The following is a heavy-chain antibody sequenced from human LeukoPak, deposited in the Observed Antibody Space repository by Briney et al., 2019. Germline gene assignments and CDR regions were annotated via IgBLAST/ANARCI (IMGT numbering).Heavy chain of an antibody. Sequence: PGGSLRLSCAASGFTFSKYTMHWVRQAPGMGLDWVALIWYDGSNKYYAESVKGRFTISRDNSKDTIFLQLNSLRADDTAVYYCARDADGGSFDYWGRGTLVTVSS. CDR1: GFTFSKYT. D-gene: IGHD2-15*01. CDR3: ARDADGGSFDY. CDR2: IWYDGSNK. J-gene: IGHJ4*02. V-gene: IGHV3-33*01.